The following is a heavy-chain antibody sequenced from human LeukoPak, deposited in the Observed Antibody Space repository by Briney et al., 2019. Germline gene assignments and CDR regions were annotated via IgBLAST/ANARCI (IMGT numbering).Heavy chain of an antibody. Sequence: GGSLRLSCAASGFAFSNFWMSWVRQAPGKGLEWLANIRGDGGLKFYVDSVKGRFTISRDNAKNSLYLRLSGLRVEDSAVYYCATSHDSAANDWGQGTLVTVSS. CDR2: IRGDGGLK. CDR3: ATSHDSAAND. J-gene: IGHJ4*02. V-gene: IGHV3-7*01. D-gene: IGHD3-22*01. CDR1: GFAFSNFW.